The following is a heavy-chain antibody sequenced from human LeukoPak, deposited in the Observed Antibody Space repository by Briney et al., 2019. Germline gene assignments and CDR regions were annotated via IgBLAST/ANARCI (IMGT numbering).Heavy chain of an antibody. Sequence: GGSLRLSCAASGFTFSSYAMNWVRQAPGKGLEWVGRIKKKTDGGTTDYAAPVKGRFTISRDDPKNTLYLQMNSLKTEDTAVYYCNTFYNWGHYWGQGTLVTVSS. J-gene: IGHJ4*02. CDR3: NTFYNWGHY. V-gene: IGHV3-15*07. CDR2: IKKKTDGGTT. CDR1: GFTFSSYA. D-gene: IGHD7-27*01.